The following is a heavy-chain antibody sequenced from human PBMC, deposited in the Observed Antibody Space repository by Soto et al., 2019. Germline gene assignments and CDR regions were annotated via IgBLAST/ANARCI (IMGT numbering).Heavy chain of an antibody. CDR1: GYTFTSYA. D-gene: IGHD3-16*01. Sequence: QVQLVQSGAEEKKPGASVKVSCQASGYTFTSYAMHWVRQAPGQRLEWVGWISAGNGNTKYSPKYQDRVTITRDTSANTAYMELSSLRSEDTAVYYCARDLWTVAGITFYYFDCWGQGTLVTVSS. CDR3: ARDLWTVAGITFYYFDC. CDR2: ISAGNGNT. J-gene: IGHJ4*02. V-gene: IGHV1-3*05.